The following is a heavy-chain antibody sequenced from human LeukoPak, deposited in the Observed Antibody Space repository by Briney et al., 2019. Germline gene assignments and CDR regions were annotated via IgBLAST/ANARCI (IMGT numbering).Heavy chain of an antibody. J-gene: IGHJ6*02. D-gene: IGHD2-2*01. Sequence: PGRSLRLSCAASGFTFSTYGMHWVRQAPGKGLEWVAVVWYDGSNKYYTDSVKGRFTISRDNSKNTLSLQMNSLRAEDTAVYYCVRGVWSTSFYGMDVWGQGTTVTVSS. V-gene: IGHV3-33*01. CDR2: VWYDGSNK. CDR1: GFTFSTYG. CDR3: VRGVWSTSFYGMDV.